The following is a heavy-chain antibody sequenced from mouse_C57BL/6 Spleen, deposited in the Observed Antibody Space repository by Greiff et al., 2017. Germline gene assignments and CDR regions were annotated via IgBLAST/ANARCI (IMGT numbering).Heavy chain of an antibody. CDR3: AREDYSKIGYFDY. V-gene: IGHV1-59*01. J-gene: IGHJ2*01. Sequence: VQLQQPGAELVRPGTSVKLSCKASGYTFTSYWMHWVKQRPGQGLEWIGVIDPSDSYTNYNQKFKGKATLTVDTSSSTAYMQLSSLTSEDSAVYYCAREDYSKIGYFDYWGKGTTLTVSS. D-gene: IGHD2-5*01. CDR2: IDPSDSYT. CDR1: GYTFTSYW.